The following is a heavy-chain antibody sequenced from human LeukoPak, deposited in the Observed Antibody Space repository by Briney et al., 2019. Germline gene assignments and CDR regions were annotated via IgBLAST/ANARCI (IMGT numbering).Heavy chain of an antibody. Sequence: SQTLSLTCAVSGDSVSSKNGAWNWIRQSPSRGLEWLGRTYYRSKWYNDYAESMEGRMTISQDTSKNQYSLHLNSVTPDDTAVYYCARDLGTTGWHTFDYWGQGTLVTASS. CDR1: GDSVSSKNGA. D-gene: IGHD6-19*01. J-gene: IGHJ4*02. V-gene: IGHV6-1*01. CDR3: ARDLGTTGWHTFDY. CDR2: TYYRSKWYN.